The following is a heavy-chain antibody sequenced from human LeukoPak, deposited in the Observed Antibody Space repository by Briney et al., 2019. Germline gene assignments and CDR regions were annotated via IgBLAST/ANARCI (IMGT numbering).Heavy chain of an antibody. V-gene: IGHV4-61*02. CDR3: AREIQTDNWFDP. CDR1: GVSISSGSYY. J-gene: IGHJ5*02. Sequence: SQTLSLTCTVSGVSISSGSYYGRWVRQPAGKGLEWIGRIYTSGSTNYNPSLKSRVTISVDTSKNQFSLKLSSVTAADTAVYYCAREIQTDNWFDPWGQGTLVTVSS. D-gene: IGHD5-18*01. CDR2: IYTSGST.